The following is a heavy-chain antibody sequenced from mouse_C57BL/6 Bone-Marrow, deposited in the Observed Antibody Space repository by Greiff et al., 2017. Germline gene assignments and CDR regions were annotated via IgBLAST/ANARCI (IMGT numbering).Heavy chain of an antibody. Sequence: EVQRVESGPELVKPGASVKMSCKASGYTFTDYNMHWVKQSHGKSLEWIGYINPNNGGTSYNQKFKGKATLTVNKSSSTAYMELRSLTSEDSAVYYCAIRRTFYWYFDVWGTGTTVTVSS. J-gene: IGHJ1*03. V-gene: IGHV1-22*01. CDR1: GYTFTDYN. CDR3: AIRRTFYWYFDV. D-gene: IGHD2-12*01. CDR2: INPNNGGT.